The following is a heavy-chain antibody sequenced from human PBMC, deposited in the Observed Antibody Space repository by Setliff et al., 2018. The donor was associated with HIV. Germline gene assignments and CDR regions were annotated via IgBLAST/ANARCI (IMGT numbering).Heavy chain of an antibody. V-gene: IGHV4-31*03. J-gene: IGHJ4*02. D-gene: IGHD3-22*01. Sequence: PSETLSLTCTVSGDSISSGGYYWSWIRQSPGKGLEWIGYIYYSGSSYYNPSLQSRITMSVETSMNQFSLRLTSVTAADTAIYYCARDNYYDSSGAIGYWGQGTLVTVSS. CDR1: GDSISSGGYY. CDR3: ARDNYYDSSGAIGY. CDR2: IYYSGSS.